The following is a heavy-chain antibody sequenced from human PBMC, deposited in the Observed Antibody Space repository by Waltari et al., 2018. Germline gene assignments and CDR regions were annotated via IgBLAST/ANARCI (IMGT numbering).Heavy chain of an antibody. CDR1: GGSISLYY. V-gene: IGHV4-59*01. J-gene: IGHJ4*02. CDR2: AFYSGST. Sequence: QVQLQESGPGLVKPSETLSLTCTVSGGSISLYYWSWIRQPPGKGLEGIGHAFYSGSTNYNPTLKSRVTISVDTSKNQFSLRLSSVTAADTAVYYCARGTLYNNGWWDFWGQGTLVPVSS. CDR3: ARGTLYNNGWWDF. D-gene: IGHD6-19*01.